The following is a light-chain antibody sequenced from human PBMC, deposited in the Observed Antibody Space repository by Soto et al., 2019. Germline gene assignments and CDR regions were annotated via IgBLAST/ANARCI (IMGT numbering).Light chain of an antibody. CDR3: QHYNSYSEA. V-gene: IGKV1-5*03. CDR1: QTISSW. J-gene: IGKJ1*01. Sequence: DIQMTQSPSTLSGSVEDTATIACRASQTISSWLAWYQQKPGKAPKLLIYKASTLKSGVPSRFSGSGSGTEFTLTISSLQPDDFATYYCQHYNSYSEAFGQGTKVEIK. CDR2: KAS.